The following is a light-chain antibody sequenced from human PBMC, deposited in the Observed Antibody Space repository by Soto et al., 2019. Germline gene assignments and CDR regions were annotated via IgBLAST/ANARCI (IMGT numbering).Light chain of an antibody. CDR1: QSVSSN. V-gene: IGKV3-15*01. CDR3: QQYNNWPRT. J-gene: IGKJ1*01. Sequence: SALPQNPGTVSLSPGERATLSCRASQSVSSNLAWYQQKPGQAPRLLIYGASTRATGIPARFSGSGSGTEFTLTISSLQSEDFAVYYCQQYNNWPRTFGQGTKV. CDR2: GAS.